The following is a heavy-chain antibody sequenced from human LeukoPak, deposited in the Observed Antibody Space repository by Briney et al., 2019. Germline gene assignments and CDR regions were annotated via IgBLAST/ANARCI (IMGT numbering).Heavy chain of an antibody. J-gene: IGHJ6*03. CDR3: AKVGAAPPRYYMDV. CDR1: GFAFSTYA. CDR2: ISYDTTNK. Sequence: GGSLRLSCAASGFAFSTYAMHWVRQAPGKGPEWLAAISYDTTNKFYADSVRGRFTISRDNSKNTLFLQMNRLRPADAAVYSCAKVGAAPPRYYMDVWGKGTTVTVSS. V-gene: IGHV3-30*18. D-gene: IGHD1-26*01.